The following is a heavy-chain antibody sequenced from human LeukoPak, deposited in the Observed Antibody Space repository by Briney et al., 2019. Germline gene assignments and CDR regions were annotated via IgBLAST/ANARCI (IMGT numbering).Heavy chain of an antibody. Sequence: SEALSLTCAVSGYSISSGYYWGWIRQPPGKGLEWIGSVFHSGSSYNNPSLKSRVTISIDTSKNQFSLKLSSVTATDTAVYYCARDCSGGTCYAFDIWGQGTMVTVSS. J-gene: IGHJ3*02. CDR2: VFHSGSS. D-gene: IGHD2-15*01. V-gene: IGHV4-38-2*02. CDR1: GYSISSGYY. CDR3: ARDCSGGTCYAFDI.